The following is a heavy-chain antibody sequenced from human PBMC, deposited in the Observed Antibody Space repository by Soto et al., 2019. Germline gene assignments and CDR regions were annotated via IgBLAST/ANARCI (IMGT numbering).Heavy chain of an antibody. CDR2: IIPIFGTA. Sequence: SVKVSCKASGGTFSSYAISWVRQAPGQGLEWVGGIIPIFGTANYAQKFQGRVTITADKSTSTAYMELSSLRSEDMAVYYCARDLGGAGLAYLVVGTQDAFDIWGQGTMVTVSS. J-gene: IGHJ3*02. CDR1: GGTFSSYA. CDR3: ARDLGGAGLAYLVVGTQDAFDI. V-gene: IGHV1-69*06. D-gene: IGHD3-3*02.